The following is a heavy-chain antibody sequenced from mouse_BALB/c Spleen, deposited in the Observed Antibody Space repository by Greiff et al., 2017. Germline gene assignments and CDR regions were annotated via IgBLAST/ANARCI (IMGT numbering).Heavy chain of an antibody. CDR2: ISYSGST. J-gene: IGHJ4*01. CDR3: ARYTTATFDYYAMDY. V-gene: IGHV3-2*02. D-gene: IGHD1-2*01. CDR1: GYSITSDYA. Sequence: EVKLVESGPGLVKPSQSLSLTCTVTGYSITSDYAWNWIRQFPGNKLEWMGYISYSGSTSYNPSLKSRISITRDTSKNQFFLQLNSVTTEDTATYYCARYTTATFDYYAMDYWGQGTSVTVSS.